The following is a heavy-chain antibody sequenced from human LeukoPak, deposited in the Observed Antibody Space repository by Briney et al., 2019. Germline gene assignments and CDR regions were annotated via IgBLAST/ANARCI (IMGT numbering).Heavy chain of an antibody. J-gene: IGHJ4*02. V-gene: IGHV1-2*02. Sequence: ASVKVSCKASGYTFTGYYMHWVRQAPGQGLEWMGWINPNSGGTNYAQKFQGRVTMTRDTSISTAYMELSRLRSDDTAVYYCATKGWELPYYFDYWGQGTLVTVSS. CDR2: INPNSGGT. CDR3: ATKGWELPYYFDY. CDR1: GYTFTGYY. D-gene: IGHD1-26*01.